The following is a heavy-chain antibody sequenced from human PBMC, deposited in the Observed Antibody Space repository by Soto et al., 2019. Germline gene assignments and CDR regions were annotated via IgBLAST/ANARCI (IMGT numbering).Heavy chain of an antibody. CDR3: ARSYNYGSYWYFAL. CDR1: GYTFSDYG. D-gene: IGHD3-10*01. Sequence: QVQLVQSGAEVKKPGASVTVSCKACGYTFSDYGITSVRQAPGQGLEWMGWISISSGNTHFEESLQGRVTMTSDKTSTAYMELWRLRSDDSAMYYCARSYNYGSYWYFALWGRGTLVTVSS. CDR2: ISISSGNT. J-gene: IGHJ2*01. V-gene: IGHV1-18*04.